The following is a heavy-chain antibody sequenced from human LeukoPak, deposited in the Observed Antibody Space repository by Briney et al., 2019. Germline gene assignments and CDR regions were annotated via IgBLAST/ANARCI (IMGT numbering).Heavy chain of an antibody. CDR2: INPNSGGT. D-gene: IGHD6-19*01. J-gene: IGHJ4*02. CDR3: ARAVWYIAVAATFDY. V-gene: IGHV1-2*06. CDR1: GYTFTGYY. Sequence: SVKVSCKASGYTFTGYYMHWVRQAPGQGLEWMGRINPNSGGTNYAQKFQGRITMTRDTSISTAYMELSRLRSEDTAVYYCARAVWYIAVAATFDYWGQGTLVTVSS.